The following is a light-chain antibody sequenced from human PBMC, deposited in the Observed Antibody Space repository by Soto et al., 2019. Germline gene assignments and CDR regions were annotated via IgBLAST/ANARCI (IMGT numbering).Light chain of an antibody. V-gene: IGKV4-1*01. CDR3: HQYYSIPLT. J-gene: IGKJ4*01. CDR1: RSLLHSSNNENH. Sequence: DIAMTQSPDSLSVSLGERATINCKASRSLLHSSNNENHLAWYQQKPGQPPKLLIYWASTRESGVPDRFTGRGSETDFSLTISGLQAEDVAVYYCHQYYSIPLTFGGGTKVELK. CDR2: WAS.